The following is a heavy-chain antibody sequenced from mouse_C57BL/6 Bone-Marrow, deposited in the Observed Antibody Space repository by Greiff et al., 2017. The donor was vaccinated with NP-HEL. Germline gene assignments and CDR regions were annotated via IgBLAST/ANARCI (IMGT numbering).Heavy chain of an antibody. CDR3: ARRYDYGGTGYLDY. CDR2: ISSGGSYT. Sequence: DVHLVESGGDLVKPGGSLKLSCAASGSTFSSYGMSWVRQTPDKRLEWVATISSGGSYTYYTDSVKGRFTISRDNAKTTLSLQMSSLKSEDAAMEYCARRYDYGGTGYLDYWGQGTSLTVSS. CDR1: GSTFSSYG. V-gene: IGHV5-6*01. J-gene: IGHJ2*02. D-gene: IGHD2-4*01.